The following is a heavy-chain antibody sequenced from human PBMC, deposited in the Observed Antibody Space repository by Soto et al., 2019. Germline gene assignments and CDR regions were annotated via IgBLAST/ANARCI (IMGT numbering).Heavy chain of an antibody. CDR1: GFSFSTYT. V-gene: IGHV3-23*01. CDR2: ISGSGGSP. CDR3: AKARCTTSNCYVPDY. Sequence: GGSLRLSCAAPGFSFSTYTMSWVRRAPGKGLEWVSAISGSGGSPSYADSVQGRFTISRDNPKKTLYLQMNSLRAEDTAVYYCAKARCTTSNCYVPDYWGQGTLVTVSS. D-gene: IGHD2-8*01. J-gene: IGHJ4*02.